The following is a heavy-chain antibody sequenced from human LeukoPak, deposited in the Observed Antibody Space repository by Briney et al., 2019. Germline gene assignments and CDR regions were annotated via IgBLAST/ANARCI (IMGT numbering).Heavy chain of an antibody. J-gene: IGHJ6*02. Sequence: PGGSLRLSCAASGFTFGSYWMHWVRQAPGKGLVWVSRINSDGSSTSYADSVKGRFTISRDNAKNTLYLQMNSLRAEDTAVYYCAARMSNYYYYYGMDVWGQGTTVTVSS. V-gene: IGHV3-74*01. CDR3: AARMSNYYYYYGMDV. CDR2: INSDGSST. CDR1: GFTFGSYW.